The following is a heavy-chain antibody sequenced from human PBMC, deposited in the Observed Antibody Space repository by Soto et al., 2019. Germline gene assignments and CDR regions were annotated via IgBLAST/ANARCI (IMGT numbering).Heavy chain of an antibody. CDR3: ARVGVVTAAGTSDY. J-gene: IGHJ4*02. V-gene: IGHV3-11*06. CDR2: ISGTSDSI. CDR1: VFTFSDYY. D-gene: IGHD6-13*01. Sequence: PWWSLRLSCAASVFTFSDYYMSWSRQVPGKGLEWVAYISGTSDSIPYADSVKGRFTISRDNAKNSLYLQMNSLRAEDTAVYYCARVGVVTAAGTSDYWGQGTLVTVSS.